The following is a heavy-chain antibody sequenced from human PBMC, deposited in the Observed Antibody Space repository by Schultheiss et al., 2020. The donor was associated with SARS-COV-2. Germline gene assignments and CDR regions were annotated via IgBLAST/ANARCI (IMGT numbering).Heavy chain of an antibody. Sequence: GGSLRLSCAASGFTFSSYAMHWVRQAPGKGLEWVSYISSSYSTIYYADSVKGRFTISRDNAKNSLYLQMNSLRAEDTAVYYCARDKGRSVGASDYWGQGTLVTVSS. D-gene: IGHD1-26*01. CDR1: GFTFSSYA. CDR2: ISSSYSTI. V-gene: IGHV3-48*01. CDR3: ARDKGRSVGASDY. J-gene: IGHJ4*02.